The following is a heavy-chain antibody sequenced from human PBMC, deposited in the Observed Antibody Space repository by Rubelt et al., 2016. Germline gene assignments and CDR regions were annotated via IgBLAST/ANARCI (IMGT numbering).Heavy chain of an antibody. V-gene: IGHV3-23*01. Sequence: EVQLLESGGVLVQPGGSLRVSCAASGFTFSRYAMNWVRQAPGKGLEWVSGISGGSGSTYYADSVKGRFTISRDNSKNTLYLQMNTLGAEDTALCYCARGSVAEAPLWGQGTQVTVSS. D-gene: IGHD6-6*01. CDR2: ISGGSGST. CDR1: GFTFSRYA. CDR3: ARGSVAEAPL. J-gene: IGHJ4*02.